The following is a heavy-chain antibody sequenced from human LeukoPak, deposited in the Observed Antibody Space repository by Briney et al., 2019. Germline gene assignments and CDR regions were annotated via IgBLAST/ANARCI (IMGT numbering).Heavy chain of an antibody. V-gene: IGHV4-4*07. Sequence: SETLSLTCTVSGSSISIYYWNWIRQPAGKGLEWIGRIFTSGITNYDPSLKSRVTMSVDTSKNQFSLNLSSVTAADTAVYYSARESSGNYYNPLGYMDVWGKGTTVTVSS. D-gene: IGHD3-10*01. CDR2: IFTSGIT. CDR1: GSSISIYY. CDR3: ARESSGNYYNPLGYMDV. J-gene: IGHJ6*03.